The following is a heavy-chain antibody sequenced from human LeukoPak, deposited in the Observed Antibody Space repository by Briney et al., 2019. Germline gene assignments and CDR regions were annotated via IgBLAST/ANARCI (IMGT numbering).Heavy chain of an antibody. CDR1: GFTFSTYA. J-gene: IGHJ4*02. D-gene: IGHD3-3*01. Sequence: GGSLRLSFAASGFTFSTYAMSWVRQAPGKGLEWVSAISGSGGSTYSADSVKGRFTISRDNSKNTLYLQMNSLRAEDTAIYYCARDERLLSFLKWGQGTLVTVSS. CDR3: ARDERLLSFLK. CDR2: ISGSGGST. V-gene: IGHV3-23*01.